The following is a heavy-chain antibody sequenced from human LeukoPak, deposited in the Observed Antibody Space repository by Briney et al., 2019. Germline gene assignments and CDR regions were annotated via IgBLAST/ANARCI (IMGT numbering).Heavy chain of an antibody. D-gene: IGHD3-10*01. Sequence: RGGSLRLSCAASGFTFSSYAMSWVRQAPGKGLGWVTAISGSGGSTYYADSVKGRFTIPVDNSKNPLYLQMNSRRAEDTAVYYCAKAYLMVQGDIGYWGRGTLVTVSS. CDR2: ISGSGGST. CDR3: AKAYLMVQGDIGY. J-gene: IGHJ4*02. V-gene: IGHV3-23*01. CDR1: GFTFSSYA.